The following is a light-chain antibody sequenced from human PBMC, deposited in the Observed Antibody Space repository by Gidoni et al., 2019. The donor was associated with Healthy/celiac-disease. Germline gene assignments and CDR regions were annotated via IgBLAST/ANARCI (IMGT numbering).Light chain of an antibody. CDR3: QQCYSTPRT. V-gene: IGKV1-39*01. CDR1: QSISSY. J-gene: IGKJ2*01. CDR2: AAS. Sequence: QMNQAPSSLSASVGDRVTITCRASQSISSYLNWYQQKPGKAPKLLIYAASSLQSGVPSRFSGSGSGTEFTLTISSLQPDDFATYYCQQCYSTPRTFGQGTKLEIK.